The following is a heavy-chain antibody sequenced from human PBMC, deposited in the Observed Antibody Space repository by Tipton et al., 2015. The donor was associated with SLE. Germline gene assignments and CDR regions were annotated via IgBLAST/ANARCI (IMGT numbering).Heavy chain of an antibody. J-gene: IGHJ4*02. Sequence: TLSLTCAVYGGSFSGYYWSWIRQPPGKGLEWIGEINHSGSTNYNPSLKSRVTISVDTSKNQFSLKLSSVTAADTAVYYCAREGEGSSSWYGYYFDYWGQGTLVTVSS. CDR1: GGSFSGYY. CDR3: AREGEGSSSWYGYYFDY. V-gene: IGHV4-34*01. D-gene: IGHD6-13*01. CDR2: INHSGST.